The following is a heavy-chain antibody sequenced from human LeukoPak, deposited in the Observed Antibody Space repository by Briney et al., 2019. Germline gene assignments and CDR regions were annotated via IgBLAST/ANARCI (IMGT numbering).Heavy chain of an antibody. D-gene: IGHD5-24*01. CDR1: GFTFS. CDR2: ISSSSSRI. Sequence: PGGSLRLSCAASGFTFSMNWVRQTPGKGLEWVSYISSSSSRIYYADSVKGRFTISRDNSKDTLYLQMNSLRAEDTAIYYCARDIQLSTWGLGTMVTVSS. V-gene: IGHV3-48*01. J-gene: IGHJ3*01. CDR3: ARDIQLST.